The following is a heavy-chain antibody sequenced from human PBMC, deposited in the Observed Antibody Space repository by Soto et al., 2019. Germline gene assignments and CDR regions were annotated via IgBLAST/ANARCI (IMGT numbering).Heavy chain of an antibody. CDR2: IYYSGST. CDR3: ARGHRAAMSDYYYYYGMDV. Sequence: SETLSLTCTVSGGSVSSGSYYWSWIRQPPGKGLEWIGYIYYSGSTNYNPSLKSRVTISVDTSKNQFSLKLSSVTAADTAVYYCARGHRAAMSDYYYYYGMDVWGQGTTVTVSS. V-gene: IGHV4-61*01. J-gene: IGHJ6*02. D-gene: IGHD5-18*01. CDR1: GGSVSSGSYY.